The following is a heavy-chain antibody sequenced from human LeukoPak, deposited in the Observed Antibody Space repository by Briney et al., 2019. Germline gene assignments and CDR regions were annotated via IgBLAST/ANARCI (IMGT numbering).Heavy chain of an antibody. J-gene: IGHJ3*02. CDR3: ARDDYSNPGIPDAFDI. D-gene: IGHD4-11*01. V-gene: IGHV3-21*01. Sequence: TGGSLRLPCAASGFTFSSYSMNWVRQAPGKGLEWVSSISSSSSYMYYADSVKGRFTISRDSAKNSLYLQMNSLRAEDTAVYYCARDDYSNPGIPDAFDIWGQGTMVTVSS. CDR1: GFTFSSYS. CDR2: ISSSSSYM.